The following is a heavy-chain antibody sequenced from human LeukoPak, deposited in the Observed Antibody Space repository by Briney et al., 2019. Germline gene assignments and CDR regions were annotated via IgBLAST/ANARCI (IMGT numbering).Heavy chain of an antibody. CDR1: SGSIGSDY. D-gene: IGHD1-26*01. V-gene: IGHV4-4*07. Sequence: KTSETLSLTCTVSSGSIGSDYWGWIRQPAGEGLEWIGRIDTSGTNYNPSFRGRVTMSVDTSKNQFSLKLNSVTAADTAVYYCPRLRYRSYGMADYWGQGTLVTVSS. CDR3: PRLRYRSYGMADY. J-gene: IGHJ4*02. CDR2: IDTSGT.